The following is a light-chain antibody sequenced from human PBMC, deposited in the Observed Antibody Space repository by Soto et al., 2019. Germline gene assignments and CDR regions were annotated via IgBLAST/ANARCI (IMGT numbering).Light chain of an antibody. V-gene: IGKV3-15*01. CDR1: HFVSSR. CDR2: DTS. Sequence: EIVLTQSPSTPSGSPGERVTLSCRASHFVSSRLAWYQQRPGQVPRLLIYDTSTRAPGISARFSGSGSGTAFTLTISTLQYAEFAAYYCQEYLHWTPAMFGQGTKVDIK. J-gene: IGKJ1*01. CDR3: QEYLHWTPAM.